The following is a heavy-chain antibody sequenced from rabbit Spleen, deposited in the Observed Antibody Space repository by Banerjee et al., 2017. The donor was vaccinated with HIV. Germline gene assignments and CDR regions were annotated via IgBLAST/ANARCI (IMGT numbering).Heavy chain of an antibody. CDR1: GFSFSDRDV. D-gene: IGHD2-1*01. CDR3: ARDLVGVIGWNFYL. V-gene: IGHV1S45*01. CDR2: INASTGKP. J-gene: IGHJ4*01. Sequence: QEQLVESGGGLVQPEGSLTLTCKASGFSFSDRDVMCWVHQAPGKGLQWIACINASTGKPVYATWASGRFTISRTSSTTVTLRMTSLTAADRATYFCARDLVGVIGWNFYLWGQGTLVTVS.